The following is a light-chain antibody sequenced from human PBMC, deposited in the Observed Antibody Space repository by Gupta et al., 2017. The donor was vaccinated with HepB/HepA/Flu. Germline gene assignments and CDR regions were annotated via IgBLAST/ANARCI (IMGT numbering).Light chain of an antibody. CDR3: QQYYSQIT. CDR1: QSVLYSSNNKNY. CDR2: WAS. J-gene: IGKJ3*01. V-gene: IGKV4-1*01. Sequence: IVMTQSPDSLAVSLGERATINCKSSQSVLYSSNNKNYLAWYQQKPGQPPKLLIYWASTRESGVPDRFSGSGSGTDFPLTISHLQADDVAVYYCQQYYSQITFGPGTKVDI.